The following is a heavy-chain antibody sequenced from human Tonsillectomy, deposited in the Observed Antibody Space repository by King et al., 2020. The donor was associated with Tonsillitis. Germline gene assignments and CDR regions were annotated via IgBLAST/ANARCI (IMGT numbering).Heavy chain of an antibody. D-gene: IGHD3-9*01. J-gene: IGHJ1*01. CDR2: ISWNSGYI. CDR3: AKDIPTSLVIRHRQH. CDR1: GFTFDDYA. Sequence: VQLVESGGGLVQPGRSLRLSCAASGFTFDDYAMNWVRQAPGKGLEWVSGISWNSGYIGYADSVKGRFTISRDNAKNSLYLQMNSLRAEDTALYYCAKDIPTSLVIRHRQHWGQGTLVTVSS. V-gene: IGHV3-9*01.